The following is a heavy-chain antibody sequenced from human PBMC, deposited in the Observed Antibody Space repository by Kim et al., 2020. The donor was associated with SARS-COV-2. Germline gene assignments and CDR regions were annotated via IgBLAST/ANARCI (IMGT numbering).Heavy chain of an antibody. V-gene: IGHV1-3*01. J-gene: IGHJ5*02. CDR3: ARVRITMVRGALGPFDP. D-gene: IGHD3-10*01. CDR1: GYTFTSYA. CDR2: INAGNGNT. Sequence: ASVKVSCKASGYTFTSYAMHWVRQAPGQRLEWMGWINAGNGNTKYSQKFQGGVTITRDTSASTAYMELSSLRSEDTAVYYCARVRITMVRGALGPFDPWGQGTLVTVSS.